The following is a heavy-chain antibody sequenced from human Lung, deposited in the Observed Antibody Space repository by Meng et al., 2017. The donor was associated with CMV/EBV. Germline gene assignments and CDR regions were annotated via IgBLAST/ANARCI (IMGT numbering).Heavy chain of an antibody. J-gene: IGHJ4*02. V-gene: IGHV3-15*01. Sequence: SCAASGFTFSNAWMSWVRQAPEKGLEWVGRIKSKTDGGTTDYAAPVKGRFTISRDDSKNTLYLQMNSLKTEDTAVYYCTTVPYDYGDYVSDYWGQGTLVTVSS. CDR1: GFTFSNAW. CDR2: IKSKTDGGTT. D-gene: IGHD4-17*01. CDR3: TTVPYDYGDYVSDY.